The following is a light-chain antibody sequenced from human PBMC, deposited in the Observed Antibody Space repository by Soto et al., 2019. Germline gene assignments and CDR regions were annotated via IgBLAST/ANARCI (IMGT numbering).Light chain of an antibody. CDR1: SWHSSYA. Sequence: QLVLTQSPSASASLGASVKLTCTLSSWHSSYAIAWHQQPPEKGPRYLMKLNSDGSHSKGDGIPDRFSGSSSGAERYLTISSLQSEDEADYYCQTWGTGIVVFGGGTKLTVL. J-gene: IGLJ2*01. V-gene: IGLV4-69*01. CDR3: QTWGTGIVV. CDR2: LNSDGSH.